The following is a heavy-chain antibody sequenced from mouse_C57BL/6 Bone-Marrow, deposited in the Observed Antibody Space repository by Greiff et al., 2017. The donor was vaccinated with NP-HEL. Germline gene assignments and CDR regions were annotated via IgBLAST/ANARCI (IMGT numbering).Heavy chain of an antibody. CDR1: GYSITSGYY. CDR2: ISYDGSN. J-gene: IGHJ4*01. V-gene: IGHV3-6*01. D-gene: IGHD2-4*01. CDR3: ASYYDYGYAMDD. Sequence: EVHLVESGPGLVKPSQSLSLTCSVTGYSITSGYYWNWIRQFPGNKLEWMGYISYDGSNNYNPSLKNRISITRDTSKNQFFLKLNSVTTEDTATYYCASYYDYGYAMDDWGQGTSVTVSS.